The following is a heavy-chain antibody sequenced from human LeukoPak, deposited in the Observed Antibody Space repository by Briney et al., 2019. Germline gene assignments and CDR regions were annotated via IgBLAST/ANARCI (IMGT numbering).Heavy chain of an antibody. CDR2: ISGSSGST. CDR3: ARLLPSGYYFDY. Sequence: GGSLRLSCPASAFTFSSYAMSWVRQAPGKGLEWVSAISGSSGSTYYADSMKGRFTISRDNSKNTLYLQMNSLRAEDTAVYYCARLLPSGYYFDYWGQGTLVTVSS. J-gene: IGHJ4*02. CDR1: AFTFSSYA. D-gene: IGHD2-21*01. V-gene: IGHV3-23*01.